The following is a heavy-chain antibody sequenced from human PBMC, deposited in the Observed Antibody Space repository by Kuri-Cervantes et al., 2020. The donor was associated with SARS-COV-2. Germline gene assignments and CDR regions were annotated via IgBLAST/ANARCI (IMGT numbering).Heavy chain of an antibody. CDR3: ARAIAAADPTGWFDP. CDR2: ISAYNGNT. V-gene: IGHV1-18*01. J-gene: IGHJ5*02. Sequence: ASVKVSCKASGYTFTSYDINWVRQATGQGLEWMGWISAYNGNTNYAQKLQGRVTMTTDTSTSTAYMELRSLRSDDTAVYYCARAIAAADPTGWFDPWGQGTLVTVSS. CDR1: GYTFTSYD. D-gene: IGHD6-13*01.